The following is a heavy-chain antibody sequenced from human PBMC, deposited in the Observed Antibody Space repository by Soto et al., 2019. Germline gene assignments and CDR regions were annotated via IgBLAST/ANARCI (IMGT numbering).Heavy chain of an antibody. CDR2: IYNDGTYS. J-gene: IGHJ4*02. D-gene: IGHD3-10*01. CDR3: TRGPRPISTGTGAY. Sequence: TGGSLRLSCAASGFIFKMYWMHWVRQSPGKGLVWISRIYNDGTYSDYADSVRGRFTISRDNVNDTLYLQMNNLRAEDSGLYYCTRGPRPISTGTGAYWGQGTQGTVSS. V-gene: IGHV3-74*01. CDR1: GFIFKMYW.